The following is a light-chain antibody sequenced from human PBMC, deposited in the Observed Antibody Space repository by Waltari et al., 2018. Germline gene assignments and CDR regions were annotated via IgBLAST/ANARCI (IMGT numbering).Light chain of an antibody. CDR2: AAS. Sequence: EIMLTQSPGTLSLSPGERATLSCRASQSISKYLAWYQQKPGQAPRLLIYAASVRATGIPDRFSGSGSGTDFSLTISRLEPEDFAVYYCQKYGTLPATFGQGTKVEIK. V-gene: IGKV3-20*01. CDR1: QSISKY. J-gene: IGKJ1*01. CDR3: QKYGTLPAT.